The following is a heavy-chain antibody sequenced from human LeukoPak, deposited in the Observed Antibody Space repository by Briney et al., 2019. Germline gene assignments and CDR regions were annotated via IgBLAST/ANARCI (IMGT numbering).Heavy chain of an antibody. CDR3: AREGRITMVLDP. V-gene: IGHV1-46*01. Sequence: ASVKVSCKASGYTFPSYYMHWVRQAPGQGLEWMGIINPSGGSTSYAQKFQGRVTLTRDTSTSTVYMELSSLRSEDTAVYYCAREGRITMVLDPWGQGTLVTVSS. D-gene: IGHD3-10*01. CDR1: GYTFPSYY. CDR2: INPSGGST. J-gene: IGHJ5*02.